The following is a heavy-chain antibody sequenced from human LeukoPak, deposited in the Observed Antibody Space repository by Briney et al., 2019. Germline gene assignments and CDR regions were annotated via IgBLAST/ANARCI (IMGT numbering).Heavy chain of an antibody. CDR1: GFTFDDYA. J-gene: IGHJ4*02. CDR2: ISWNSGSI. Sequence: GRSLRLSCAASGFTFDDYAMHWVRQAPGKGLEWVSGISWNSGSIGYADSVKGRFTISRDNSKNTLYLQMNSLRAEDTAVYYCAKAYYYDSSGYYYDYWGQGTLVTVSS. CDR3: AKAYYYDSSGYYYDY. D-gene: IGHD3-22*01. V-gene: IGHV3-9*01.